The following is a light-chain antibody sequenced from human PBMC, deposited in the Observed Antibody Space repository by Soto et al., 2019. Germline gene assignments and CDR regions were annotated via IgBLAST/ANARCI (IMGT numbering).Light chain of an antibody. CDR3: QQRTNWPPLT. V-gene: IGKV1-5*01. Sequence: DIQMTQSPSTLSASVGDRVTITCRASQSISSWLAWYQQKPGKAPKLLIYDASSLESGVPSRFGGSGSGTEFTLTISSLQPDDFAVYYCQQRTNWPPLTFGGGTKVDIK. CDR2: DAS. J-gene: IGKJ4*01. CDR1: QSISSW.